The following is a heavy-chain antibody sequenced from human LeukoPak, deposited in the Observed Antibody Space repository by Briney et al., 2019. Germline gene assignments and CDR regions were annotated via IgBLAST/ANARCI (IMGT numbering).Heavy chain of an antibody. CDR3: ATGYDSSGYYGGYFDY. J-gene: IGHJ4*02. Sequence: GGSLRLSCAASGFTFSSYSMNWVRQAPGKGLEWVSYISSSSSTIYYADSVRGRFTISRDNAKNSLYLQMNSLRDEATAVYYCATGYDSSGYYGGYFDYWGQGTLVTVSS. CDR2: ISSSSSTI. CDR1: GFTFSSYS. V-gene: IGHV3-48*02. D-gene: IGHD3-22*01.